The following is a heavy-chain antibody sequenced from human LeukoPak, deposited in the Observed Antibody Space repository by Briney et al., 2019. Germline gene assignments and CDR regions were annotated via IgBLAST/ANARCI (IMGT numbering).Heavy chain of an antibody. Sequence: LAGGSLRLSCAASGFNFDNYAIHWVRQAPGKGLEWVSGISWNSDTIGYADSVKGRVTISRDNAKKSLYLQINSLRIEDTALYYCVKAGGAGSYYNWFDRWGQGTLVTVSS. CDR1: GFNFDNYA. CDR3: VKAGGAGSYYNWFDR. V-gene: IGHV3-9*01. J-gene: IGHJ5*02. D-gene: IGHD3-10*01. CDR2: ISWNSDTI.